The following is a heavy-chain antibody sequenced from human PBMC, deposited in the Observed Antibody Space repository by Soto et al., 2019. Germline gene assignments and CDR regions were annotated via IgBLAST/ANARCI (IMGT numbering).Heavy chain of an antibody. CDR3: ARGGMVATSHDF. J-gene: IGHJ4*02. Sequence: GASVKVSCKASGYTFTSYYMHWVRQAPGQGLEWMGIINPSGGSTSYAQKFQGRVTMSRNTSISTAYMELSGLTSEDTAVYFCARGGMVATSHDFWGQGTLVTVSS. D-gene: IGHD2-15*01. CDR1: GYTFTSYY. CDR2: INPSGGST. V-gene: IGHV1-46*01.